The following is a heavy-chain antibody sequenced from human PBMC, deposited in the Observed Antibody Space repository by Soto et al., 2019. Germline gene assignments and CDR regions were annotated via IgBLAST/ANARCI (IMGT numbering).Heavy chain of an antibody. Sequence: PSETLSLTCTVSGGSISSYYWSWIRQPPGKGLEWIGYIYYSGSTNYNPSLKGRVTISVDTSKNQFSLKLSSVTAADTAVYYCARDSSGRLRYCSGGSCRDAFDIWGQGTMVTVSS. CDR3: ARDSSGRLRYCSGGSCRDAFDI. CDR1: GGSISSYY. CDR2: IYYSGST. V-gene: IGHV4-59*01. D-gene: IGHD2-15*01. J-gene: IGHJ3*02.